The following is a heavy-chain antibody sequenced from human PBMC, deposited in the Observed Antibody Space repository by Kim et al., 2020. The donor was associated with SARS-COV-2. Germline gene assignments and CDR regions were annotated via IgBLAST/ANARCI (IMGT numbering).Heavy chain of an antibody. CDR2: ISYDGSDK. Sequence: LSLTCAASGFTFSLYAIHWVRQAPGKGLEWVAVISYDGSDKRYADSVKGRFTMSRDNSQNTVFLEMSSLRAEDTAVYFCARDQIEGVHKFYFAMDVWGQGTTVTVSS. D-gene: IGHD3-10*01. CDR1: GFTFSLYA. J-gene: IGHJ6*02. CDR3: ARDQIEGVHKFYFAMDV. V-gene: IGHV3-30*04.